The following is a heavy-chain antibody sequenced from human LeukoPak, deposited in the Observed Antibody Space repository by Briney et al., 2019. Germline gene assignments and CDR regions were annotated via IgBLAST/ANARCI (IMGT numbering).Heavy chain of an antibody. J-gene: IGHJ3*02. V-gene: IGHV3-30*07. CDR1: GFTFNLYA. Sequence: SLRLSCAASGFTFNLYAMHWVRRAPGKGLEWVAVTSCTGTGTYYADSVRGRFTISRDNSKDTVYLQMNTLTPEATAAYHCARDHYWLECCSDGVCQDTFDIWGQGTMVSVSS. CDR3: ARDHYWLECCSDGVCQDTFDI. CDR2: TSCTGTGT. D-gene: IGHD2-8*01.